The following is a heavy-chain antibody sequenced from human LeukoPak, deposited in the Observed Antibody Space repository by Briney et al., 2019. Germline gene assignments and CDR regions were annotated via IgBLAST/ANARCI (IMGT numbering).Heavy chain of an antibody. CDR2: ISGSGGST. V-gene: IGHV3-23*01. CDR1: GFTFSDYA. Sequence: GGSLRLSCAASGFTFSDYAMSWVRQAPGKGLEWVSAISGSGGSTYYADSVKGRFTISRDKSKNTLYLQMNSLRAEDTAVYYCTKGGYFDWLSTDFDYWGQGTLVTVSS. CDR3: TKGGYFDWLSTDFDY. D-gene: IGHD3-9*01. J-gene: IGHJ4*02.